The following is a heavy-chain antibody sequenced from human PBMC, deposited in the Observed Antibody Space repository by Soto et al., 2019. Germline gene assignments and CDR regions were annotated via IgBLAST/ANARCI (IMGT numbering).Heavy chain of an antibody. J-gene: IGHJ4*02. Sequence: QVQLVQSGAEVKKPGASVKVSCKASGDTFTSYGISWFRQAPGQVLQGMGWISAYNGNTNYAKKLKGRVTMTTATSTSTAYMELRSLRSDDTAVYYCARDPPSVGVVDDYWGQGTLVTVSS. CDR1: GDTFTSYG. CDR2: ISAYNGNT. D-gene: IGHD3-3*01. CDR3: ARDPPSVGVVDDY. V-gene: IGHV1-18*01.